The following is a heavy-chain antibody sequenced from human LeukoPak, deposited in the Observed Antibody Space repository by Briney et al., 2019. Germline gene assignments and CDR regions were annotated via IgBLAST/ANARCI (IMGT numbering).Heavy chain of an antibody. J-gene: IGHJ4*02. CDR1: GGSITSTNW. CDR2: ISLTGRT. CDR3: TRESRPYCPFGY. V-gene: IGHV4-4*02. Sequence: SETLSLTCGVSGGSITSTNWWSRVRQPPGQGLEWIGEISLTGRTNYNPSLIGRVIMSLDESRNQLSLTLTSVTAADTAMYYCTRESRPYCPFGYWGQGTLVVVPS. D-gene: IGHD1-26*01.